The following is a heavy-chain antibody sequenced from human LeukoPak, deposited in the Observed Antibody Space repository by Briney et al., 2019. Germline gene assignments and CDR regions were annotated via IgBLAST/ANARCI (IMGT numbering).Heavy chain of an antibody. V-gene: IGHV3-23*01. J-gene: IGHJ4*02. CDR1: GFTFSSYA. Sequence: GGSLRLSCAASGFTFSSYAMSWVRQAPGKGLEWVSAISGSGGSTYYADPVKGRFTISRDNSKNTPYLQMSSLRAEDTAVYYCAKDGVVPAAAAYYFDYWGQGTLVTVSS. D-gene: IGHD2-2*01. CDR2: ISGSGGST. CDR3: AKDGVVPAAAAYYFDY.